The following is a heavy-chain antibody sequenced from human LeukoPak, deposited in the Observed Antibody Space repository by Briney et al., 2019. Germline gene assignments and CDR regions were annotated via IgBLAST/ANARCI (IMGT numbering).Heavy chain of an antibody. CDR1: GGSISSGGYY. D-gene: IGHD4-17*01. CDR3: ARALYGDYVIRYFDY. J-gene: IGHJ4*02. V-gene: IGHV4-31*03. Sequence: PSQTLSLTCTASGGSISSGGYYWSWIRQHPGKGLEWIGYIYYSGSTYYNPSLKSRVTISVDTSKNQFSLKLSSVTAADTAVYYCARALYGDYVIRYFDYWGQGTLVTVSS. CDR2: IYYSGST.